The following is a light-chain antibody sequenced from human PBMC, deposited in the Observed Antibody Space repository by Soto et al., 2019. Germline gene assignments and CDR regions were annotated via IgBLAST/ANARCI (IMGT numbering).Light chain of an antibody. V-gene: IGKV4-1*01. CDR3: QQYYTTPVT. J-gene: IGKJ1*01. CDR1: QSLLH. Sequence: DIVMTQSPDSLAVSLGERATINCKSSQSLLHLAWYQQKPGQPPKLLVYWASTRESGVPDRFSGSGSGTEFTLTISSLQAEVVAVYYCQQYYTTPVTFGQGTKVEIK. CDR2: WAS.